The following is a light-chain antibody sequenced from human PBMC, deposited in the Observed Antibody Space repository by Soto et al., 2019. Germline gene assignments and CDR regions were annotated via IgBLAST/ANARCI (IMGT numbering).Light chain of an antibody. CDR1: QTIDNK. J-gene: IGKJ1*01. V-gene: IGKV3-15*01. CDR2: GAS. Sequence: IVMTQSPATLSVSPGERATLSCRASQTIDNKLSWYQQRPGQAPRLLIYGASIRATGIPARFSGSGSGTELTLTISGLQYEDFGVYYCQQYKDWRTCGQGNNVDIK. CDR3: QQYKDWRT.